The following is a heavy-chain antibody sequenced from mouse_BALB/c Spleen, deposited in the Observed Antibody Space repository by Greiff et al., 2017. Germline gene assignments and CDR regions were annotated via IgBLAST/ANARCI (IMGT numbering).Heavy chain of an antibody. CDR3: ARAYGSSPYYFDY. D-gene: IGHD1-1*01. CDR2: ISSGGSYT. CDR1: GFTFSSFG. J-gene: IGHJ2*01. V-gene: IGHV5-6*03. Sequence: EVKLMESGGGLVQPGGSRKLSCAASGFTFSSFGMHWVRQAPEKGLEWVATISSGGSYTYYPDSVKGRFTISRDNAKNTLYLQMSSLKSEDTAMYYCARAYGSSPYYFDYWGQGTTLTVSS.